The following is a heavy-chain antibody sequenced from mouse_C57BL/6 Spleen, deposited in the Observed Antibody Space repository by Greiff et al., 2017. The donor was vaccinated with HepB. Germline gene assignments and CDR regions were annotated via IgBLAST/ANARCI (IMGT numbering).Heavy chain of an antibody. CDR3: ARRVSTVVATRYFDV. CDR2: IYPRDGST. J-gene: IGHJ1*03. Sequence: QVQLQQSGPELVKPGASVKLSCKASGYTFTSYDINWVKQRPGQGLEWIGWIYPRDGSTKYNEKFKGKATLTVDTSSSTAYMELHSLTSEDSAVYFCARRVSTVVATRYFDVWGTGTTVTVSS. D-gene: IGHD1-1*01. V-gene: IGHV1-85*01. CDR1: GYTFTSYD.